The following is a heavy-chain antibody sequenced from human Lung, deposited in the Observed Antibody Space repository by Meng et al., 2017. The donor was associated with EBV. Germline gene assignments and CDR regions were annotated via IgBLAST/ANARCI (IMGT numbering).Heavy chain of an antibody. CDR2: ISAYNGNT. V-gene: IGHV1-18*01. D-gene: IGHD6-13*01. CDR1: VYTVTSDG. CDR3: AVSSSSWYQNWFDP. J-gene: IGHJ5*02. Sequence: QVLLETCGPRGKSPGASVKSSGKDSVYTVTSDGISWVRQAPGQGLEWMGWISAYNGNTNYAQKLQGRVTMTTDTSTSTAYMELRSLRSDDTAVYYCAVSSSSWYQNWFDPWGQGTLVTVSS.